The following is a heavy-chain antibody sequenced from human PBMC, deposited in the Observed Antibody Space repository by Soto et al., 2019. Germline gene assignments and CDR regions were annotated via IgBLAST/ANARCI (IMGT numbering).Heavy chain of an antibody. CDR1: EFTVSSNY. CDR3: APYQQKRDRGGY. J-gene: IGHJ4*02. D-gene: IGHD6-13*01. V-gene: IGHV3-53*01. CDR2: IYSGGST. Sequence: GSLRLSCAASEFTVSSNYMNWVRQAPGKGLECVSTIYSGGSTYYADSVKGRFTISRDNSKNTLYLEMNSLRAEDTAVYYCAPYQQKRDRGGYWGQVTLVTVSS.